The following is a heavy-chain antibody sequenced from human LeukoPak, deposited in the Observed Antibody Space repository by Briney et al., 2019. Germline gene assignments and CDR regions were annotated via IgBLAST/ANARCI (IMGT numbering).Heavy chain of an antibody. CDR2: ISYDGSQK. V-gene: IGHV3-30*04. Sequence: VGSLRLSCSASGFTFSDYAMHWVRQAPGKGLEWVAIISYDGSQKHFGDSVRGRFTVSRDDSENTLYLQMNSLKTEDTAVYYCAKGGDGKIPFDNWGQGALVTVSS. CDR3: AKGGDGKIPFDN. CDR1: GFTFSDYA. J-gene: IGHJ4*02. D-gene: IGHD5-24*01.